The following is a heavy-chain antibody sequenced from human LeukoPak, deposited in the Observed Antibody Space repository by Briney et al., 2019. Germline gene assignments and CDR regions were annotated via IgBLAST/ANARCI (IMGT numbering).Heavy chain of an antibody. Sequence: SQTLSLTCTVSGGSISSGGYYWSWIRQHPGKGLEWIGYIYYSGSTYYNPSLKSRVAISVDTSKNQFSLNLTSVTAADTAVFYCARHDNSGYTYFFDYWGQGTLVTVSS. CDR2: IYYSGST. D-gene: IGHD3-22*01. V-gene: IGHV4-31*03. J-gene: IGHJ4*02. CDR1: GGSISSGGYY. CDR3: ARHDNSGYTYFFDY.